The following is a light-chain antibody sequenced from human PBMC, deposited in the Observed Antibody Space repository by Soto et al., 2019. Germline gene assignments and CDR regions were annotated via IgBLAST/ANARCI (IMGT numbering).Light chain of an antibody. CDR2: KAS. J-gene: IGKJ3*01. Sequence: DIQMTQSPSTLSASVGDRVTITCRASQSISSWLAWYQQKPGKAPKLLIYKASSLESGVPSRFSGSGSGTEFTLTTSSLQPDDFATYYCEQYDSSPFTFGPGTKVDIK. V-gene: IGKV1-5*03. CDR3: EQYDSSPFT. CDR1: QSISSW.